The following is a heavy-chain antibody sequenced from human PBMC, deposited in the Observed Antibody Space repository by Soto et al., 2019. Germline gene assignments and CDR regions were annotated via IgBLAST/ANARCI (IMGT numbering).Heavy chain of an antibody. Sequence: GSLRLSCAASGVTFRNYAMTWARQAPGKGLEWVSSLLRSGSSAYYADSVRGRFSISSDTSANSLYLQMDNLRAEDTAIYYCAKDAISGDGIWLMDSWGQGTVVTVSS. CDR2: LLRSGSSA. J-gene: IGHJ5*02. V-gene: IGHV3-23*01. CDR1: GVTFRNYA. D-gene: IGHD4-17*01. CDR3: AKDAISGDGIWLMDS.